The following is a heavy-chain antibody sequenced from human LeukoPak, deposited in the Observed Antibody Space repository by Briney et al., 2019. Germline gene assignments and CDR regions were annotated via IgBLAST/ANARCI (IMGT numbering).Heavy chain of an antibody. CDR2: ISAYNGNT. J-gene: IGHJ4*02. V-gene: IGHV1-18*01. CDR1: GYTFTSYG. CDR3: ARTVGEVVVITLFDY. D-gene: IGHD3-22*01. Sequence: ASVKVSCKASGYTFTSYGISWVRQAPGQGLEWMGWISAYNGNTNYAQKLQGRVTMTTDTSTSTAYMELRSLRSDDTAVYYCARTVGEVVVITLFDYWGLGTLVTVSS.